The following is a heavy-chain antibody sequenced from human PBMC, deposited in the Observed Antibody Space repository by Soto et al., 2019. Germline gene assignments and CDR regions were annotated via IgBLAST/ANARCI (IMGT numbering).Heavy chain of an antibody. Sequence: QVQLQQWGAGLLKPSETLSLTCAVYGGSFSGYYWSWIRQPPGKGLEWIGEINHSGSTNYNPSLKSRVTISVDTSKNQFSLKLSSVTAADTAVYYCARNGSHYDFWSGYYFGGGMDVWGQGTTVTVSS. D-gene: IGHD3-3*01. J-gene: IGHJ6*02. CDR2: INHSGST. CDR3: ARNGSHYDFWSGYYFGGGMDV. CDR1: GGSFSGYY. V-gene: IGHV4-34*01.